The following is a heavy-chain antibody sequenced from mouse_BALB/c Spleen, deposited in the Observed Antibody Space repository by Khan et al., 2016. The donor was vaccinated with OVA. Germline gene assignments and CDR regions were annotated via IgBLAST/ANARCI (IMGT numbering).Heavy chain of an antibody. J-gene: IGHJ3*01. CDR3: ARDTTATPY. V-gene: IGHV2-9*02. Sequence: QVQQKESEPGLVALSQSLSITCTVSAFSLTSYGVHWVRQPTGKGLEWLGIIWDGGGTNYNSFLMSRLSISKDNSKSQVFLKLNSLQTDDTAMYYCARDTTATPYWGQGTLVTVSA. D-gene: IGHD1-2*01. CDR2: IWDGGGT. CDR1: AFSLTSYG.